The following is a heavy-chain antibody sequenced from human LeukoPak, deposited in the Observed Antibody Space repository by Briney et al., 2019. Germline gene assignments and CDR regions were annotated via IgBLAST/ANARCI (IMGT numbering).Heavy chain of an antibody. D-gene: IGHD6-13*01. CDR1: VLTFRRYS. J-gene: IGHJ6*03. Sequence: GGALSLSGAGSVLTFRRYSMSWVREAPGKGLEGVSLFSCSSNYIYYADSVKGRFTISRDNSKNTLYLQMNSLRAEDTAVYYCANSAAGQDYYYYYYMDVWGKGTTVTISS. V-gene: IGHV3-21*01. CDR3: ANSAAGQDYYYYYYMDV. CDR2: FSCSSNYI.